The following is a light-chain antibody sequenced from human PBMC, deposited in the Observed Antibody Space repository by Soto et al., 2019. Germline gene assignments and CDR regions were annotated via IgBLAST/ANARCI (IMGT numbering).Light chain of an antibody. J-gene: IGLJ2*01. CDR1: NIGRKS. V-gene: IGLV3-21*02. Sequence: SYELTQPPSVSVAPGQTARLTCGGNNIGRKSVHWYQQMPGQAPVLVVHDDSDRPSGIPERFSGSNSGNTATLTISRVEDGDEAEYYCQVWDGRSDPPVVFGGGTKLIVL. CDR3: QVWDGRSDPPVV. CDR2: DDS.